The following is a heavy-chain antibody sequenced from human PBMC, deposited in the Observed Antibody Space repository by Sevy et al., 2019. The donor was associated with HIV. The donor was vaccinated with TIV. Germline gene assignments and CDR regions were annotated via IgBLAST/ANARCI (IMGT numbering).Heavy chain of an antibody. CDR2: ISSSSSYI. CDR3: ARDGSGSYYKFDYYFDY. CDR1: GFTFSSYS. Sequence: GGSLRRSCAASGFTFSSYSMNWVRQAPGKGLEWVSSISSSSSYIYYADSVKGRFTISRDNAKNSLYLQMNSLRAEDTAVYYCARDGSGSYYKFDYYFDYWGQGTLVTVSS. D-gene: IGHD3-10*01. V-gene: IGHV3-21*01. J-gene: IGHJ4*02.